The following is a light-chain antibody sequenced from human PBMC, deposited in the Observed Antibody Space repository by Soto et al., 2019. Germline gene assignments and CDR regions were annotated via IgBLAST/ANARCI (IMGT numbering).Light chain of an antibody. J-gene: IGLJ1*01. V-gene: IGLV2-14*01. CDR1: SSDVGRYNY. CDR3: SSYTSSRTYV. Sequence: QSVLTQPPSVSGSPGQSITISCTGTSSDVGRYNYVSWYQQHPGKAPKLMIYDVSNRPSGVSNRFSGSKSGNTASLTISGLQAEDEADYYCSSYTSSRTYVFGTGTKVTVL. CDR2: DVS.